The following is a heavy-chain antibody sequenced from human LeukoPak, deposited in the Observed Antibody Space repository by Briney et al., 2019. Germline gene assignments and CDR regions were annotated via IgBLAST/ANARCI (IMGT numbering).Heavy chain of an antibody. D-gene: IGHD2-15*01. CDR2: IHYTGNT. CDR3: ARHVVGNNWFDP. CDR1: GGSISSSSHY. J-gene: IGHJ5*02. V-gene: IGHV4-39*01. Sequence: SETLSLTCTVSGGSISSSSHYWDWLRQPPGKGLQWIGNIHYTGNTYYNPSVKSRVTISIDTSKNQFSLKLNAVTAADTAVYYCARHVVGNNWFDPWGQGTLVTVSS.